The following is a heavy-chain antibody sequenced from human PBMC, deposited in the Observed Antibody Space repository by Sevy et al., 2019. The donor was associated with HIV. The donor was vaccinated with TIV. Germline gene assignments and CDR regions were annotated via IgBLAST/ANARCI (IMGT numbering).Heavy chain of an antibody. CDR3: AGTIAAAETFDY. V-gene: IGHV3-48*02. Sequence: GGSLRLSCAVSGFIFSGYSMNWVRQAPGKGLEWVSYISSSSDIIYYADSVKGRFTISRDNARNSLYLQMNSLRDEDMAVYYCAGTIAAAETFDYWGQGALVTVSS. CDR2: ISSSSDII. J-gene: IGHJ4*02. CDR1: GFIFSGYS. D-gene: IGHD6-25*01.